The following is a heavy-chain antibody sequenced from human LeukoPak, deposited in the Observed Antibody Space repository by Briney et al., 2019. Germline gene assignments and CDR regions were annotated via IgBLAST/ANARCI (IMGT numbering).Heavy chain of an antibody. CDR1: GGTFSSYA. CDR3: ARRYSSSYYYYYYGMDV. J-gene: IGHJ6*02. D-gene: IGHD6-13*01. CDR2: IIPIFGTA. Sequence: ASVKVSCKASGGTFSSYAISWVRQAPGQGLEWMGGIIPIFGTANYAQKFQGRVTITRDTSASTAYMELSSLRSEDTAVYYCARRYSSSYYYYYYGMDVWGQGTTVTVSS. V-gene: IGHV1-69*05.